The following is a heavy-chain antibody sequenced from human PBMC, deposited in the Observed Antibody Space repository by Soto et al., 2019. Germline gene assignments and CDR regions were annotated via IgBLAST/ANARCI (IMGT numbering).Heavy chain of an antibody. CDR1: GFTFTSYG. Sequence: GGSLRLSCAASGFTFTSYGMTWVRQGPGKGLEWVSSIGTTTGDLLYADSVKGRFTISRDNSRNTLYLQMNSLRTEDTAIYYCAKRSPSGTYYFDYWGQGTLVTVSS. CDR3: AKRSPSGTYYFDY. V-gene: IGHV3-23*01. CDR2: IGTTTGDL. J-gene: IGHJ4*02. D-gene: IGHD1-26*01.